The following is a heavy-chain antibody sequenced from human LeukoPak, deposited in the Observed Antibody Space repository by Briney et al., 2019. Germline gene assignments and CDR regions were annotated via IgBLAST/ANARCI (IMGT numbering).Heavy chain of an antibody. J-gene: IGHJ4*02. CDR1: GYTFTGYY. Sequence: ASVKVSYKASGYTFTGYYMHWVRQAPGQGLEWMGQINPNSGGTNYAQKFQGRVTMTRDTSISTAYMELSRLRSDDTAVYYCARDDSLGATYYYWGQGTLVTVSS. V-gene: IGHV1-2*06. D-gene: IGHD1-26*01. CDR3: ARDDSLGATYYY. CDR2: INPNSGGT.